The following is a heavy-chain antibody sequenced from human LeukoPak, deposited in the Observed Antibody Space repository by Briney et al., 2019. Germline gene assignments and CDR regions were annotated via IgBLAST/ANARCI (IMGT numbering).Heavy chain of an antibody. J-gene: IGHJ4*02. CDR2: IYSGVST. V-gene: IGHV3-66*01. CDR1: GLTVGSNY. CDR3: ARGAAFDH. Sequence: GGSLRLSCAASGLTVGSNYMTWVRQAPGKGLECVSLIYSGVSTYYVDSVKGRFTISGDNSKNTLYLQMNSLRAEDTAVYYCARGAAFDHWGQGTLVTVSS. D-gene: IGHD6-25*01.